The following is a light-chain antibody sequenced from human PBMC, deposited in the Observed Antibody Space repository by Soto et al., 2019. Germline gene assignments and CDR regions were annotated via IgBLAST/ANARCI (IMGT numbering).Light chain of an antibody. CDR1: QSVSSSY. CDR3: QQYSSSPTT. CDR2: GAS. Sequence: IVWTQSPGTLSLSPGERATLSCRASQSVSSSYLAWYQQKPGQAPRLLIYGASSRATGIPDRFSGSGSGTDFTLTISRLEPEDFAVYYCQQYSSSPTTFGQGTKVEIK. V-gene: IGKV3-20*01. J-gene: IGKJ1*01.